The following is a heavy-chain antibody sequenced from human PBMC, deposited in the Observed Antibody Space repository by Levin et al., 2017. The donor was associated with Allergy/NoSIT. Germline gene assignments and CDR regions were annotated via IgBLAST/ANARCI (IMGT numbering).Heavy chain of an antibody. CDR1: GGIFSNFA. CDR3: ARGSIATPTLGWLDP. V-gene: IGHV1-69*13. CDR2: IIPLFGTA. D-gene: IGHD6-6*01. Sequence: AASVKVSCKASGGIFSNFAISWVRQAPGQGLEWMGGIIPLFGTANYAQRFKGRVTITADESTTTAYMELTSLTSEDTAVYYCARGSIATPTLGWLDPWGEGTLVTVSS. J-gene: IGHJ5*02.